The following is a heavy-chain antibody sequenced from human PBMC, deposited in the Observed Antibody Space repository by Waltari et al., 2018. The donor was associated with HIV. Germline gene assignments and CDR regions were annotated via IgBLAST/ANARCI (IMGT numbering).Heavy chain of an antibody. CDR3: ARLTIGSYHGGLGY. J-gene: IGHJ4*02. V-gene: IGHV5-51*03. CDR1: GYSFTNYW. CDR2: NYPCDSTT. Sequence: EVQLVQSGAEVKKPGESLKISCKGSGYSFTNYWIAWVRQMTGKGLEWFWLNYPCDSTTRYIPSCQGQVTIAADKSISTADLQWSSLKASDSALYYCARLTIGSYHGGLGYWGQGTLVTVSS. D-gene: IGHD1-26*01.